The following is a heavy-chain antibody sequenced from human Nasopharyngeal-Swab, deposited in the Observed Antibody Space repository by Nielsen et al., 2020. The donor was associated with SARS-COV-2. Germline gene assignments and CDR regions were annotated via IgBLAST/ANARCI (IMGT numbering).Heavy chain of an antibody. Sequence: GGSLRLSCAASGFTFSSYAMSWVRQAPGKGLEWVSAISGSGGSTYYADSVKGRFTISRDNSKNTLYLQMNSLRAEDTAVYYCAKDLSGIAAAGDAFDIWGQGTMVTVSS. D-gene: IGHD6-13*01. J-gene: IGHJ3*02. CDR3: AKDLSGIAAAGDAFDI. CDR1: GFTFSSYA. CDR2: ISGSGGST. V-gene: IGHV3-23*01.